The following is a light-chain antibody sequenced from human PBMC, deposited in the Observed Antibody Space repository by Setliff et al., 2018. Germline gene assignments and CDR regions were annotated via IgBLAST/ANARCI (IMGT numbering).Light chain of an antibody. J-gene: IGLJ2*01. V-gene: IGLV2-14*03. CDR3: SSYTSSSTLV. Sequence: QSALAQPASVSGSPEQSITISCTGEFGAYGSAYVSWYQQHPDKAPKLIIYDVSNRPSGISHRFSGSNSANTASLTISGLQAEDEAEYYCSSYTSSSTLVFGGGTKVTVL. CDR1: FGAYGSAY. CDR2: DVS.